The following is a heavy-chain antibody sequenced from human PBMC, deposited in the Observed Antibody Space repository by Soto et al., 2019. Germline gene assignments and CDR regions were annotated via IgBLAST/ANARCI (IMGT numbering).Heavy chain of an antibody. Sequence: GESLKISCKGSGYSFTSYWIGWVRQMPGKGLEWMGRIDPSDSYTKYSPSFQGHVTISGDKSISTVYLQWSSLKASDTAMYYCARHLAGPYCSSTSCYVDYWGQGTLVTAPQ. D-gene: IGHD2-2*01. CDR3: ARHLAGPYCSSTSCYVDY. CDR1: GYSFTSYW. CDR2: IDPSDSYT. J-gene: IGHJ4*02. V-gene: IGHV5-10-1*01.